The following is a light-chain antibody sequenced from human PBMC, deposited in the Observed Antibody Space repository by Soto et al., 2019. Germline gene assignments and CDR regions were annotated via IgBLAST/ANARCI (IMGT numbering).Light chain of an antibody. CDR3: QHYDTSPPIT. V-gene: IGKV3-20*01. CDR2: GAS. J-gene: IGKJ5*01. Sequence: EIVWTQSPGTLSWSPGDRATLSSGASQSLTSNSLAWYQHKPGQAPRLLMYGASSRATGIPVRFRGSGSGTDFTLTISRLEPEDFAVYYCQHYDTSPPITFGQGTRLENK. CDR1: QSLTSNS.